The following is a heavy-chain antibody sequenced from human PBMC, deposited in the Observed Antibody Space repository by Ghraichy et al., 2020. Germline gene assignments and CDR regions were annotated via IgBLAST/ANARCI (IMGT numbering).Heavy chain of an antibody. J-gene: IGHJ4*02. CDR1: GGSISSGGYS. CDR3: AREDSSGYYHFDY. D-gene: IGHD3-22*01. V-gene: IGHV4-30-2*01. CDR2: IYHSGST. Sequence: SETLSLTCAVSGGSISSGGYSWSWIRQPPGKGLEWIGYIYHSGSTYYNPSLKSRVTISVDRSKNQFSLKLSSVTAADTAVYYCAREDSSGYYHFDYWGREPWSPSPQ.